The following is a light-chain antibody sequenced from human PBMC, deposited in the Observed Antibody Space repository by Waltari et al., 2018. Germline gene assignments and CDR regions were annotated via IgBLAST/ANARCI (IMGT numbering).Light chain of an antibody. CDR2: DVT. V-gene: IGLV2-11*01. J-gene: IGLJ3*02. Sequence: SALTQPRSVSGSPGQSVTLSCTVTTSDVGGYNYVSWYQHHPGKAPKLMIFDVTQRPSGVPDRFSGSKSANTASLTISGLQAEDEADYYCCSFAGTYTWVFGGGTKVTVL. CDR3: CSFAGTYTWV. CDR1: TSDVGGYNY.